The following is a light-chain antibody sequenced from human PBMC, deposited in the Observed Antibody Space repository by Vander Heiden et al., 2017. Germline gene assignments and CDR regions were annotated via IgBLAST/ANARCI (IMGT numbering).Light chain of an antibody. CDR3: QAWDRSTGHV. J-gene: IGLJ1*01. V-gene: IGLV3-1*01. CDR2: QDS. CDR1: KLGDKY. Sequence: SYELTQPPSVSVSPGQTASITCSGDKLGDKYACWYQQKPGQSPVLCIYQDSKRPSGIPERFSGSNSGNKETLTISGTQAMDEADDDCQAWDRSTGHVCGTGPKVTVL.